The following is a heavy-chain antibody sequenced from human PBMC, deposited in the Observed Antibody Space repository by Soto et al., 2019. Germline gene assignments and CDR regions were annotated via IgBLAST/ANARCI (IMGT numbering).Heavy chain of an antibody. Sequence: PGGSLRLSCAASGFTFDDYAMHWVRQAPGKGLEWVSGISWNSGSIGYADSVKGRFTISRDNAKNSLYLQMNSLRAEDTAVYYCAKDHARFPVHLFDYWGQGTLVTVSS. CDR1: GFTFDDYA. D-gene: IGHD3-16*01. J-gene: IGHJ4*02. CDR3: AKDHARFPVHLFDY. V-gene: IGHV3-9*01. CDR2: ISWNSGSI.